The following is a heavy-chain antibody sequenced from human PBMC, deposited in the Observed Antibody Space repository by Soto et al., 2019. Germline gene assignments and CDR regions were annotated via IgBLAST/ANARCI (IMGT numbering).Heavy chain of an antibody. J-gene: IGHJ3*02. Sequence: QITLKESGPTLVKPTQTLTLTCTFSGFSLSTSGVGVGWIRQPPGKAPEWLALIYWDDDKRYSPSLKSRLTITKDTSKNQVVLTMTNMDPVDTATYYCAHYGDYRTAFDIWGQGTMVTVSS. CDR3: AHYGDYRTAFDI. D-gene: IGHD4-17*01. CDR1: GFSLSTSGVG. V-gene: IGHV2-5*02. CDR2: IYWDDDK.